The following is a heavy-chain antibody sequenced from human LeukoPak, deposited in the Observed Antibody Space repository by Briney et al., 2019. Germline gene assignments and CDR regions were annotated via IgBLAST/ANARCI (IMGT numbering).Heavy chain of an antibody. CDR3: AKRGNTAMAPFDY. CDR2: ISGSGGST. J-gene: IGHJ4*02. Sequence: PGGSLRLSCAASGFTFSSYAMSWVRQAPGKGLEWVSAISGSGGSTFYADSVKGGFTISRDNYKNTLYLQMNSLRAEDTAVYYCAKRGNTAMAPFDYWGQGTLVTVSS. D-gene: IGHD5-18*01. V-gene: IGHV3-23*01. CDR1: GFTFSSYA.